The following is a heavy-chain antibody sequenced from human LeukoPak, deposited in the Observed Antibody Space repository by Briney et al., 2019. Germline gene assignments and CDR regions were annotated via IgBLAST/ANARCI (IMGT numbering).Heavy chain of an antibody. D-gene: IGHD3-3*01. J-gene: IGHJ4*02. CDR2: INPNSGGT. CDR1: GYTFTGYY. V-gene: IGHV1-2*02. Sequence: ASVKVSCKASGYTFTGYYMHWVRQAPGQGLEWMGWINPNSGGTNYAQKFQGRVTMTRDTSISTAYMELSRLRSDDTAVYYCARDLLGDYDFWSGYWIDYWGQGTLVTVSS. CDR3: ARDLLGDYDFWSGYWIDY.